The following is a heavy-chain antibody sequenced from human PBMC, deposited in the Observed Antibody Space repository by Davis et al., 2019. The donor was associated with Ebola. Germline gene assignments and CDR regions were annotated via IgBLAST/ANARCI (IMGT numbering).Heavy chain of an antibody. CDR1: GGTFSSYT. J-gene: IGHJ4*02. CDR3: ASGGSWDYFDY. CDR2: ISGYNGNT. V-gene: IGHV1-18*01. D-gene: IGHD4-23*01. Sequence: ASVKVSCKASGGTFSSYTISWVRQAPGQGLEWMGWISGYNGNTYFADNFQGRLTLTTDTSTKTTFLELGNLKSDDTAIYYCASGGSWDYFDYWGQGTLVTVSS.